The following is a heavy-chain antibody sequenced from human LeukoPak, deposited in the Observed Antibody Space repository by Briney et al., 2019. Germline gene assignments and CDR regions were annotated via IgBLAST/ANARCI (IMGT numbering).Heavy chain of an antibody. CDR1: GGSFSGYY. J-gene: IGHJ4*02. CDR2: INHSGST. Sequence: SETLSLTCAVYGGSFSGYYWSWIRQPPGKGLEWIGEINHSGSTNYNPSLKSRVTISVDTSKNQLSLKLSSVTAADTAVYYCARGPRRIQLWLALPYYFDYWGQGTLVTVSS. D-gene: IGHD5-18*01. V-gene: IGHV4-34*01. CDR3: ARGPRRIQLWLALPYYFDY.